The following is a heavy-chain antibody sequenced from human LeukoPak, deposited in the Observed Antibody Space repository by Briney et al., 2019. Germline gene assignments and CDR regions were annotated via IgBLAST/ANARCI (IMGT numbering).Heavy chain of an antibody. V-gene: IGHV4-59*11. D-gene: IGHD3-22*01. Sequence: SETLSLTCTVSGGSISSHYWSWIRQPPGKGLEWIGYIYYSGSTNYNPSLKSRVTISVDTSKNQFSLKLSSVTAADTAVYYYARGYDSSGYLDNGSFDYWGQGTLVTVSS. CDR3: ARGYDSSGYLDNGSFDY. CDR2: IYYSGST. J-gene: IGHJ4*02. CDR1: GGSISSHY.